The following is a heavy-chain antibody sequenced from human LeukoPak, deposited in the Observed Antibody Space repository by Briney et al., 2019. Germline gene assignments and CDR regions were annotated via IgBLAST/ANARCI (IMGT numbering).Heavy chain of an antibody. CDR2: TYYRSKWYN. J-gene: IGHJ3*02. CDR3: ARDRSAIMVRGFRDAFDX. V-gene: IGHV6-1*01. D-gene: IGHD3-10*01. CDR1: GDSVSSNSAA. Sequence: SQTLSLTCAISGDSVSSNSAAWNWIRQSPSRGLEWLGRTYYRSKWYNDYAVSVKSRITINPDTSKNQFSLQLNSVTPEDTAVYYCARDRSAIMVRGFRDAFDXXXXXXMXTVSS.